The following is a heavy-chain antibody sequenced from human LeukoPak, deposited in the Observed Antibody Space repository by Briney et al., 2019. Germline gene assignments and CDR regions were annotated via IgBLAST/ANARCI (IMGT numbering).Heavy chain of an antibody. J-gene: IGHJ4*02. CDR2: ISYDGSNK. D-gene: IGHD3-16*01. CDR1: GFTFSSYG. Sequence: GGSLRLSCAASGFTFSSYGMHWVRQAPGKGLEWVAVISYDGSNKYYADSVKGRFTISRDNAKNTLYLQMNSLRAEDTAVYYCHFVSGSSRNFDYWGQGTLVTVFS. CDR3: HFVSGSSRNFDY. V-gene: IGHV3-30*03.